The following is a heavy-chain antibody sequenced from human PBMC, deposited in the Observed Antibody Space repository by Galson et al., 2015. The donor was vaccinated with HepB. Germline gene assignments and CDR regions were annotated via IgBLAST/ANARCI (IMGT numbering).Heavy chain of an antibody. J-gene: IGHJ3*02. D-gene: IGHD3-9*01. Sequence: SVKVSCKASGYTFTSYYMHWVRQAPGQGLEWMGIINPSGGSTSYAQKFQGRVTMTRDTSTSTVYMELSSLRSEDTAVYYCARPLHSYYDILTGHDAFDIWGQGTMVTVSS. CDR1: GYTFTSYY. CDR3: ARPLHSYYDILTGHDAFDI. CDR2: INPSGGST. V-gene: IGHV1-46*01.